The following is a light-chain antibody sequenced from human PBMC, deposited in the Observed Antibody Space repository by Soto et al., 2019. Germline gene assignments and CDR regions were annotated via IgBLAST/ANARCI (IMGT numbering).Light chain of an antibody. Sequence: QSAMTQPASVSGSPGHSITISCTGTSSDIGDYDYVSWYQHLPGKAPKLLIFDVTHRPSGVSDRFSGSKSGNKASLTISGVRPEDEADYSCCSYKDIALDVVFGGGTQLTVL. CDR2: DVT. V-gene: IGLV2-14*01. CDR3: CSYKDIALDVV. CDR1: SSDIGDYDY. J-gene: IGLJ2*01.